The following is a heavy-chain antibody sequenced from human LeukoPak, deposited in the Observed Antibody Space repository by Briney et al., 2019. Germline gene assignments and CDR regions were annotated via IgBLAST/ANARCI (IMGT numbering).Heavy chain of an antibody. CDR1: GYALKSYS. Sequence: GGSLRLSCAGSGYALKSYSLSWVRQAPGKGLEWVSSISSTSAYIYYADSVKGRFTISRDNVNNVVYLQMNSLGAEDTAVYYCARVAVSGPTGWFDSWGQGTLVIVSS. D-gene: IGHD2-8*02. V-gene: IGHV3-21*01. CDR3: ARVAVSGPTGWFDS. J-gene: IGHJ5*01. CDR2: ISSTSAYI.